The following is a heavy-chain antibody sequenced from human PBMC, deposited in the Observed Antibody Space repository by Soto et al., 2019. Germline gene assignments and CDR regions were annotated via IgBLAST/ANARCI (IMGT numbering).Heavy chain of an antibody. D-gene: IGHD5-12*01. J-gene: IGHJ4*02. V-gene: IGHV4-31*03. Sequence: SETLSLTCTVSGGSISSGGYYWSWIRQHPGKGLEWIGYIYYSGSTYYNPSLKSRVTISVDTSKNQFSLKLSSVTAADTAVYYCARVPTWLQLPRYYFDYWGQGTLVTVSS. CDR3: ARVPTWLQLPRYYFDY. CDR1: GGSISSGGYY. CDR2: IYYSGST.